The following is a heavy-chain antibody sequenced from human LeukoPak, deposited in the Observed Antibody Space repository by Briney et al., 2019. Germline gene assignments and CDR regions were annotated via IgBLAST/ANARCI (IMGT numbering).Heavy chain of an antibody. Sequence: GSLRLSCAASGFTFSSYGMHWVRQAPGKGLEWVAFIRSDGSNVYYTDSVKGRFSISRDSSWNTLYLQMNSLRAEDTAVYYCAKDVVGDYWQRSGYYSRFGSWGQGTLVTVSS. CDR3: AKDVVGDYWQRSGYYSRFGS. CDR2: IRSDGSNV. D-gene: IGHD3-3*01. V-gene: IGHV3-30*02. CDR1: GFTFSSYG. J-gene: IGHJ4*02.